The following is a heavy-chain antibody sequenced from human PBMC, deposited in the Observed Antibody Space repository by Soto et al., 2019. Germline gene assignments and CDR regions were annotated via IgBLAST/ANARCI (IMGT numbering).Heavy chain of an antibody. D-gene: IGHD6-13*01. V-gene: IGHV3-21*01. CDR3: AREGGQFIAGRYYYYGMDV. CDR1: GFTFSSYS. J-gene: IGHJ6*02. Sequence: EVQLVESGGGLVKPGGSLRLSCAASGFTFSSYSMNWVRQAPGKGLEWVSSISSSSSYIYYADSVKGRFTISRDNAKNSLYLQMNSLRVEDTAVYYCAREGGQFIAGRYYYYGMDVWGQGTTVTVSS. CDR2: ISSSSSYI.